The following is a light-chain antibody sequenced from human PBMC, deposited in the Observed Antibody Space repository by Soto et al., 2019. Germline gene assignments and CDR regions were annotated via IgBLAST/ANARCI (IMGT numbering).Light chain of an antibody. CDR3: QQYDNRPIT. CDR2: DAF. V-gene: IGKV1-33*01. J-gene: IGKJ5*01. CDR1: QDISNY. Sequence: DIQMTQSTSSLSGCVGDRVTITCQESQDISNYLNWYQQKPGKAPKLLIYDAFNLETGVPSRFSGSGSRPYFTFTISSLQPEDMATYYCQQYDNRPITFGQGTRLETK.